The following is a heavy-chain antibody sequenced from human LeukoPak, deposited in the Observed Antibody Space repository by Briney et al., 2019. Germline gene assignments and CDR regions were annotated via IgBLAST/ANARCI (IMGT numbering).Heavy chain of an antibody. D-gene: IGHD2-21*02. CDR1: GGTFSSYV. Sequence: SVKVSCKGSGGTFSSYVISWVRQAPGQGLEWMGGIIPISGTTNYAQKFRGRVTITADESTSTAYMELSSLRFEDTAVYYCARMCCGGDFLLDVWGKGTTVTISS. CDR2: IIPISGTT. V-gene: IGHV1-69*13. J-gene: IGHJ6*04. CDR3: ARMCCGGDFLLDV.